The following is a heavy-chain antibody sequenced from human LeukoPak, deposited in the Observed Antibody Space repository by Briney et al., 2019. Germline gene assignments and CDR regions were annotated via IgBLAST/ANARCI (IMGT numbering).Heavy chain of an antibody. Sequence: GGSLRLSCAASGFTFSSYEMNWVRQAPGRGLEWVSYISTSATRLDYADSVKGRFTISRDNARNSLYLQMDSLRAEDTAVYYCARELKTSGFDPWGQGTLVTVSS. CDR3: ARELKTSGFDP. J-gene: IGHJ5*02. CDR1: GFTFSSYE. D-gene: IGHD6-19*01. CDR2: ISTSATRL. V-gene: IGHV3-48*03.